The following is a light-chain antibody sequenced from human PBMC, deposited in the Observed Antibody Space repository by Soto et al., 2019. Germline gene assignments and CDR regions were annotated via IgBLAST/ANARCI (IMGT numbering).Light chain of an antibody. J-gene: IGKJ1*01. CDR1: PSLTNSF. CDR2: DTS. V-gene: IGKV3-20*01. Sequence: VLTQSPGTLSLSPGERETASCTGSPSLTNSFIAWYQQKPGQAPRLLIYDTSSRASGIPDRFSGSGSGTDFTLTISRLEPEDFAVYYCQQYGSSPKTFGQGTKVDIK. CDR3: QQYGSSPKT.